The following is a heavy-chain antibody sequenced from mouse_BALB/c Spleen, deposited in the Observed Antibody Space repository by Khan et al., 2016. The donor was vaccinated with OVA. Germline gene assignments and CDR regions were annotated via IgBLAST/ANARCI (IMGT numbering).Heavy chain of an antibody. D-gene: IGHD3-2*02. CDR2: INPGSGGT. V-gene: IGHV1-54*01. J-gene: IGHJ3*01. Sequence: QVQLQESGAELVRPGTSVKVSCKASGYAFTNYLIEWVKQRPGQGLEWIGAINPGSGGTKYNERFKAKSTMTADKSSTTAYMQLSSLTSDDSAVYFCTRRLLFWGQGTLVTVSA. CDR1: GYAFTNYL. CDR3: TRRLLF.